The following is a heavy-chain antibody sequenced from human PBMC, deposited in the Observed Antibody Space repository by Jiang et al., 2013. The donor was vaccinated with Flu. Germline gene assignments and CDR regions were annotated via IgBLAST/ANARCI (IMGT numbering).Heavy chain of an antibody. Sequence: GPGLVKPSQTLSLTCAVSGGSISSGGYSWSWIRRPPGKGLEWIGYIYYSGSTYYNPSLKSRVTISVDTSKNQFSLKLSSVTAADTAVYYCARASEYSSRQTYYFDYWGQGTLVTVSS. J-gene: IGHJ4*02. V-gene: IGHV4-30-4*07. CDR2: IYYSGST. D-gene: IGHD6-13*01. CDR1: GGSISSGGYS. CDR3: ARASEYSSRQTYYFDY.